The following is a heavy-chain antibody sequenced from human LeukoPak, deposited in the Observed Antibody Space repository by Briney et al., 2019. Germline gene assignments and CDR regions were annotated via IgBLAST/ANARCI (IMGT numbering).Heavy chain of an antibody. CDR1: GFTFSSYA. Sequence: PGGSLRLSCAASGFTFSSYAMTWVRQAPGKGLEWVSSISGGGGWTYYADSVKGRFTISRDNSKNTLYLQMNSPRAEDTAIYYCAKESTYYYGSGSYLAGWGQGTLVPVSS. CDR3: AKESTYYYGSGSYLAG. J-gene: IGHJ4*02. CDR2: ISGGGGWT. V-gene: IGHV3-23*01. D-gene: IGHD3-10*01.